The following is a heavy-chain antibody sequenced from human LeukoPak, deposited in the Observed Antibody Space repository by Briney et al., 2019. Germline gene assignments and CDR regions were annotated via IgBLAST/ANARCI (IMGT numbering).Heavy chain of an antibody. D-gene: IGHD5-24*01. V-gene: IGHV3-23*01. CDR3: ANQVGWLQSFHY. J-gene: IGHJ4*02. Sequence: GGSLRLSCAASGFTFSSYAMSWVRQAPGKGLEWVSAISGSGGSTYYADSVKGRFTISRDNSKNTLYLQMNSLRADDTAVYYCANQVGWLQSFHYWGQGTLVTVSS. CDR2: ISGSGGST. CDR1: GFTFSSYA.